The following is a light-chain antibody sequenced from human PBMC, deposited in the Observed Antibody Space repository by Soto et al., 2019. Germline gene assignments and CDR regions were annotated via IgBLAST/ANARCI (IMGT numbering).Light chain of an antibody. V-gene: IGKV3-20*01. CDR2: GAS. Sequence: EIVLTQSPGTLSLSPGERATLSCRASQSVSSSYLAWYQQKPGQAPRLLIYGASSRATGIPDRFSGSGSGTDFTLTISRLEPEDFAVYYCHQYGSSPYTFGQGTNLDIK. J-gene: IGKJ2*01. CDR1: QSVSSSY. CDR3: HQYGSSPYT.